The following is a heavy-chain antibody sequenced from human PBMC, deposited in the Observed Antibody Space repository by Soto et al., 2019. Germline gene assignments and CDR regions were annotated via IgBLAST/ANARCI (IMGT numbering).Heavy chain of an antibody. V-gene: IGHV4-39*07. D-gene: IGHD3-22*01. CDR1: GGSISSGDYY. J-gene: IGHJ4*02. CDR2: IYYSGST. CDR3: ARPHYDSNTFYSFFDY. Sequence: PSETLSLTCTVSGGSISSGDYYWSWIRQPPGKGLDWIGNIYYSGSTYYNPSLKSRVTISVDTSKKQFSLELRFVTAADTAVYYCARPHYDSNTFYSFFDYWGQGTLVTVSS.